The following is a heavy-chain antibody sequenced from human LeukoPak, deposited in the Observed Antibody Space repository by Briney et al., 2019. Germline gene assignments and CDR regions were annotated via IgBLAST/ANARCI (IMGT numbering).Heavy chain of an antibody. CDR2: VWFDGSKK. CDR1: GFPFSSYW. D-gene: IGHD3-22*01. V-gene: IGHV3-33*08. CDR3: ARGVDYYDSSGTIDY. J-gene: IGHJ4*02. Sequence: GGSLRLSCVASGFPFSSYWMTWVRQAPGKGLEWVAVVWFDGSKKYSADSVKGRITISRDDSKNTLYLQMNSLRAEDTAVYYCARGVDYYDSSGTIDYWGQGTLVTVSS.